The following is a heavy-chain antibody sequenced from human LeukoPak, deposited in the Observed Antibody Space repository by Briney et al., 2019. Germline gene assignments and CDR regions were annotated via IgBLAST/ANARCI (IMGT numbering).Heavy chain of an antibody. CDR1: GFTFDDYA. D-gene: IGHD5-18*01. Sequence: PGRSLRLSCAASGFTFDDYAMHWVRQAPGKGLEWVSGISWNSGSIGYADSVKGRFTISRDNAKNSLYLQMNSLRAEDTALYYCAKEGDTAYDYWGQGTLVTVSS. CDR3: AKEGDTAYDY. V-gene: IGHV3-9*01. J-gene: IGHJ4*02. CDR2: ISWNSGSI.